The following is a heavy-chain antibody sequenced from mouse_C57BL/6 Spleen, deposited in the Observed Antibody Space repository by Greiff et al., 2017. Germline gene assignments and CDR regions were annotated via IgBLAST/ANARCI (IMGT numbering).Heavy chain of an antibody. CDR1: GYAFSSSG. CDR3: ARSDYGRDC. J-gene: IGHJ2*01. V-gene: IGHV1-82*01. D-gene: IGHD1-1*01. Sequence: VKLQESGPELVKPGASVKLSCKASGYAFSSSGMNWVKQRPGKGLEWIGRIYPGDGDTNYNGKFKGKATLTADKSSSTAYMPLSSLTSEDAAVFFCARSDYGRDCWGNGTTLTVS. CDR2: IYPGDGDT.